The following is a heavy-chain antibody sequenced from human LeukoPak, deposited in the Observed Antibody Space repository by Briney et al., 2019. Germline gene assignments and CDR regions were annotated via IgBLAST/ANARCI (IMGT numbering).Heavy chain of an antibody. V-gene: IGHV4-34*01. D-gene: IGHD2-15*01. CDR1: GGSFSGYY. CDR3: ASGLRSGGICYGH. J-gene: IGHJ4*02. CDR2: INHSGST. Sequence: SETLSLTCAVYGGSFSGYYWSWIRQPPGKGLEWIGEINHSGSTNYNPSLKSRVTISVDTSKNQFSLKLSSVTAADTAVYYCASGLRSGGICYGHWGQGTLVTVSS.